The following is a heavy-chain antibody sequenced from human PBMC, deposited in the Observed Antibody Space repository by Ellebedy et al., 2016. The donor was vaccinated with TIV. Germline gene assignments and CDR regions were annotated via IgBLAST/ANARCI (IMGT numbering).Heavy chain of an antibody. V-gene: IGHV3-30*18. Sequence: GGSLRLSXAASGFTFSSYAMSWVRQAPGKGLEWVAVISYDGSNKYYADSVKGRFTISRDNSKNTLYLQMNSLRAEDTAVYYCAKDGRATTKYSYGPIEFGYWGQGTLVTVSS. D-gene: IGHD5-18*01. CDR1: GFTFSSYA. CDR2: ISYDGSNK. CDR3: AKDGRATTKYSYGPIEFGY. J-gene: IGHJ4*02.